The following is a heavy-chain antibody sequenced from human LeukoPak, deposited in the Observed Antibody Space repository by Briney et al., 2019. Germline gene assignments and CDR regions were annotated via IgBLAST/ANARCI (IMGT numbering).Heavy chain of an antibody. D-gene: IGHD5-12*01. Sequence: PGGSLRLSCAASGFTFSSYWMSWVRRAPGKGLEWVANIKQDGSEKYYVDSVKGRFTISRDNSKNTLYLQMNSLRAEDTAVYYCARVVFRGYDRYFDYWGQGTLVTVSS. CDR2: IKQDGSEK. CDR1: GFTFSSYW. V-gene: IGHV3-7*03. CDR3: ARVVFRGYDRYFDY. J-gene: IGHJ4*02.